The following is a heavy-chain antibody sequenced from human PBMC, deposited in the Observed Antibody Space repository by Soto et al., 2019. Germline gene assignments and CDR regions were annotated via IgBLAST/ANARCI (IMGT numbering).Heavy chain of an antibody. Sequence: QVQLQESGPGLVKPSGTLSLTCAVSGGSISSSNWWSWVRQPPGKGLEWIGEIYHSGSTNYNPSLNSRVTISVDKSQNQCSLKLSSVTAADTAVYYCSSEAPGGSGSFDDGGQGTLVTVSP. CDR3: SSEAPGGSGSFDD. D-gene: IGHD3-10*01. V-gene: IGHV4-4*02. CDR1: GGSISSSNW. CDR2: IYHSGST. J-gene: IGHJ4*02.